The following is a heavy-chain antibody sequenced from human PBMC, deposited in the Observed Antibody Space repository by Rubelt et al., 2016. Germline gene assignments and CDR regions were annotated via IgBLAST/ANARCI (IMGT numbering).Heavy chain of an antibody. Sequence: QVQLVQSGAEVKKPGASVKVSCKASGYTFTSYGISWVRQAPGRGLEWMGWISAYNGNTNYAQKLQGRVTMTTDTSTSTAYMELRSLRSDDTAVYYCARDRIRIAARQGWYFDLWGRGTLVTVSS. J-gene: IGHJ2*01. CDR1: GYTFTSYG. CDR3: ARDRIRIAARQGWYFDL. D-gene: IGHD6-6*01. CDR2: ISAYNGNT. V-gene: IGHV1-18*01.